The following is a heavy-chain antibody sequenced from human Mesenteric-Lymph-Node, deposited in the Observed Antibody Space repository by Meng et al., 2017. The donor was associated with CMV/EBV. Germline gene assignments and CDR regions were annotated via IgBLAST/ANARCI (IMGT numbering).Heavy chain of an antibody. CDR3: ARDPLALAYCGGDCYSY. Sequence: FTFSSYSMNWVRQAPGKGLEWVSSISSSSSYIYYADSVKGRFTISRDNAKNSLYLQMNSLRAEDTAVYYCARDPLALAYCGGDCYSYWGQGTLVTVSS. D-gene: IGHD2-21*01. V-gene: IGHV3-21*01. CDR2: ISSSSSYI. J-gene: IGHJ4*02. CDR1: FTFSSYS.